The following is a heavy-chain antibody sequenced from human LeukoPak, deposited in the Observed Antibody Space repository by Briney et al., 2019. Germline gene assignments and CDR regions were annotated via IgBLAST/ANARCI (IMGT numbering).Heavy chain of an antibody. J-gene: IGHJ5*02. V-gene: IGHV3-30*18. CDR3: AKEIAAAAGCWFDP. D-gene: IGHD6-13*01. CDR1: GFTFSSNG. Sequence: GGPLRLSCAASGFTFSSNGMHWVRQAPGKGLEWVAVVSYDGSNKYYADPVKGRFTVSRDNSKNTLYLQMNSLRAEDTAIYYCAKEIAAAAGCWFDPWGQGTLVTVSS. CDR2: VSYDGSNK.